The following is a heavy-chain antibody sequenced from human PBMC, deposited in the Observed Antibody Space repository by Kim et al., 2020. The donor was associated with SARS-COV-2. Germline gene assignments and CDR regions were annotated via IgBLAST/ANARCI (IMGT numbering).Heavy chain of an antibody. Sequence: ASVKVSCKSSGYTFTGYYMHWVRQAPGQGLGWMGWINPNSGGTNYAQKFQGWVTMTRDTSISTAYMELSRLRSDDTAVYYCARGVMEPAAMLYYYYYGMDVWGQGTTVTVSS. CDR3: ARGVMEPAAMLYYYYYGMDV. CDR2: INPNSGGT. V-gene: IGHV1-2*04. J-gene: IGHJ6*02. D-gene: IGHD2-2*01. CDR1: GYTFTGYY.